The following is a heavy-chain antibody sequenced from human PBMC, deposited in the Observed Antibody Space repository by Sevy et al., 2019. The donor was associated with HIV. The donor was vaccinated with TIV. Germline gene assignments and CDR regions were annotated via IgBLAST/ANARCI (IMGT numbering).Heavy chain of an antibody. V-gene: IGHV3-15*01. CDR3: TTASWSQEDYYNY. CDR1: GFTFSNAW. J-gene: IGHJ4*02. Sequence: GGSLRLSCAASGFTFSNAWMSWVRQAPGKGLEWVGRIKGKIYDGTIDYAAPVKGRFSISRDDSKNTLYQQMNSLKTEDTAEYYCTTASWSQEDYYNYWGQGTLVTVSS. D-gene: IGHD6-13*01. CDR2: IKGKIYDGTI.